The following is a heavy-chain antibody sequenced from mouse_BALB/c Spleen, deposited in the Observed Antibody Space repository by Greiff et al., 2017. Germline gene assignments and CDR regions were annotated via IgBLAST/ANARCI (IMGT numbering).Heavy chain of an antibody. CDR2: IRNKANGYTT. CDR1: GFTFTDYY. CDR3: ARDIDYSYAMDY. V-gene: IGHV7-3*02. D-gene: IGHD1-1*01. Sequence: DVKLQESGGGLVQPGGSLRLSCATSGFTFTDYYMSWVRQPPGKALEWLGFIRNKANGYTTEYSASVKGRFTISRDNSQSILYLQMNTLRAEDSATYYCARDIDYSYAMDYWGQGTSVTVSS. J-gene: IGHJ4*01.